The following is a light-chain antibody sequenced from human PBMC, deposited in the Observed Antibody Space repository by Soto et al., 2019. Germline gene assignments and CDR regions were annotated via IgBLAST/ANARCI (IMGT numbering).Light chain of an antibody. CDR1: KLGDKY. J-gene: IGLJ2*01. Sequence: SYELTQPPSVSVSPGQTASITCSGGKLGDKYACWYQQKPGQSPVLVIYQDSKRPSGIPERFSGSNSGNTATLTISGTQAMDEADYYCQAWDSSTAVVFGRGTKLTVL. CDR3: QAWDSSTAVV. V-gene: IGLV3-1*01. CDR2: QDS.